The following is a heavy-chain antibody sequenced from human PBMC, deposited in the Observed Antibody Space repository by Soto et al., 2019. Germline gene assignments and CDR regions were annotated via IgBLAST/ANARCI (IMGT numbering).Heavy chain of an antibody. CDR3: ARAYGDWRYFDY. V-gene: IGHV3-33*01. J-gene: IGHJ4*02. CDR2: IWYHGSNK. CDR1: GFTFSSYA. D-gene: IGHD3-10*01. Sequence: QVQLVESGGGVVQPGRSLRLSCAASGFTFSSYAMHWVRQAPGKGPEWLAVIWYHGSNKYYGDSVKGRFTISRDNSRNTLYMQMNSLRVEDTAVYYCARAYGDWRYFDYWGQGTLVTVSS.